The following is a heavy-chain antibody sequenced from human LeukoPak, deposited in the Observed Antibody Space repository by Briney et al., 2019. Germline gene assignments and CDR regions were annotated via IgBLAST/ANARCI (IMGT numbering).Heavy chain of an antibody. CDR3: AREGAAGTFCDY. CDR1: GFTFSGYS. V-gene: IGHV3-21*01. Sequence: GGSLRLSCAASGFTFSGYSMNWVRQAPGKGLEWVSSISSSSGYICYADSVKGRFTISRDNAKNSLYLQMNSLRAEDTAVYYGAREGAAGTFCDYWGQGTLVTVSS. CDR2: ISSSSGYI. J-gene: IGHJ4*02. D-gene: IGHD6-13*01.